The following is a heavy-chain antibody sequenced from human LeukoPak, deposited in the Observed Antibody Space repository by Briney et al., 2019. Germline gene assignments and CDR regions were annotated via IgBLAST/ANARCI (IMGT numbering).Heavy chain of an antibody. Sequence: SETLSLTCTVSAGSISSGGYSWSWIRQPPGKGLECIGYISHSGSTYYNPSLKSRVTISVDRSKDQFSLELTSVTAADTAVYYCARYSSTWPYWYFDLWGRGILVTVSS. CDR1: AGSISSGGYS. CDR3: ARYSSTWPYWYFDL. J-gene: IGHJ2*01. D-gene: IGHD6-13*01. V-gene: IGHV4-30-2*01. CDR2: ISHSGST.